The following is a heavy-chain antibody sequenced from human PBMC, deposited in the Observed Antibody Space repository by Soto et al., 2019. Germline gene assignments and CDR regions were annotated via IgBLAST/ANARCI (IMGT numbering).Heavy chain of an antibody. J-gene: IGHJ6*02. CDR1: GGSISSYY. D-gene: IGHD3-9*01. CDR2: IYYSGST. V-gene: IGHV4-59*01. Sequence: LSLTCTVSGGSISSYYWSWIRQPPGKGLEWIGYIYYSGSTNYNPSLKSRVTISVDTSKNQFSLKLSSVTAADTAVYYCARAEADILTGYYKDPYGMDVWGQGTTVTVSS. CDR3: ARAEADILTGYYKDPYGMDV.